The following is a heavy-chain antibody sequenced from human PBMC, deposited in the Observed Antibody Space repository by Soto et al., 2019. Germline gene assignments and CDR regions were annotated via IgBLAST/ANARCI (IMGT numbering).Heavy chain of an antibody. CDR3: ASGTNGAFFVY. J-gene: IGHJ4*02. V-gene: IGHV3-11*01. CDR2: ISSRSSTI. D-gene: IGHD2-8*01. CDR1: GFTFSDYY. Sequence: QVQLVESGGGLVKPGGSLRLSCAASGFTFSDYYMSWFRQAPGKGLEWVSYISSRSSTIFYAAPVKGRFTISRDNVKNSLYLQMTSLRAEDTAVYYCASGTNGAFFVYWGQGILVTVSS.